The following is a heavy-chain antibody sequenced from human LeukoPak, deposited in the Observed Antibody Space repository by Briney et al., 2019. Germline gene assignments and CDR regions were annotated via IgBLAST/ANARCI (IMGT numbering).Heavy chain of an antibody. D-gene: IGHD6-19*01. Sequence: SETLSLTCAVSGYSISSGYYWGWIRQPPGKGLEWIGSIYYSGSTYYNPSLKSRVTISVDTSKNQFSLKLSSVTAADTAVYYCASHSSGWYMTWGQGTLVTVSS. CDR3: ASHSSGWYMT. V-gene: IGHV4-38-2*01. CDR2: IYYSGST. J-gene: IGHJ4*02. CDR1: GYSISSGYY.